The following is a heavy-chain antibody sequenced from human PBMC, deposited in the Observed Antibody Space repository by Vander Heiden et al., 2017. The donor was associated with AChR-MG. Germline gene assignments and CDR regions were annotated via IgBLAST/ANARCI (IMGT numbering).Heavy chain of an antibody. CDR2: ISWNSGSI. CDR3: AKDTKQWLVSAYFQH. CDR1: GLPSAGYA. J-gene: IGHJ1*01. Sequence: DVQLVETGGGLVQSGSSLRLFCAASGLPSAGYAKHWVRQAPGKGLEWVSGISWNSGSIGYADSVKCRFTISRDNAKNSLYLQMNSLRAEDTALYYCAKDTKQWLVSAYFQHWGQGTLVTVSS. V-gene: IGHV3-9*02. D-gene: IGHD6-19*01.